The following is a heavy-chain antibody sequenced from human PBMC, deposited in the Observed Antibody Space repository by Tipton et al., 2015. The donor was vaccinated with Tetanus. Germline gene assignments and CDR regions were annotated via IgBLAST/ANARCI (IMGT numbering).Heavy chain of an antibody. D-gene: IGHD3-10*01. CDR1: GDYLSDYY. Sequence: TLSLTCGVFGDYLSDYYWTWVRQPPGKGLEWIGEIHRGGSTNYNPSLRSRVTLSLDTTKKQVSLKLSSVTAADTAVYYCARGDYYGSGTYDVWGQGTTVTVPS. CDR3: ARGDYYGSGTYDV. V-gene: IGHV4-34*01. J-gene: IGHJ6*02. CDR2: IHRGGST.